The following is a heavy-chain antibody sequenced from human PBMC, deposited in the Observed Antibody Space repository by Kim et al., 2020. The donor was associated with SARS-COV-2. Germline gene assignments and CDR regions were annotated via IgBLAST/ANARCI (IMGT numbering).Heavy chain of an antibody. J-gene: IGHJ5*02. D-gene: IGHD6-19*01. CDR1: GFTFSSYS. V-gene: IGHV3-21*01. CDR3: ARDRSGWQLFNWFDP. Sequence: GGSLRLSCAASGFTFSSYSMNWVRQAPGKGLEWVSSISSSSSYIYYADSVKGRFTISRDNAKNSLYLQMNSLRAEDTAVYYCARDRSGWQLFNWFDPWGQGTLVTVSS. CDR2: ISSSSSYI.